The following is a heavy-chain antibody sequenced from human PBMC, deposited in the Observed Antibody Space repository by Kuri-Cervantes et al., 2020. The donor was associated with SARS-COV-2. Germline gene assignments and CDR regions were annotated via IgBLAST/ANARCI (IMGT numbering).Heavy chain of an antibody. J-gene: IGHJ4*02. V-gene: IGHV3-15*01. Sequence: GESLKISCAASGFTFSNAWMSWVRQAPGKGLEWVGRIKSKTDGGTIDYAAPVKGRFTISRDDSKNTLYLQMNSLRAEDTAVYYCARDESIFGVVIIDYWGQGTLVTVSS. CDR1: GFTFSNAW. D-gene: IGHD3-3*01. CDR2: IKSKTDGGTI. CDR3: ARDESIFGVVIIDY.